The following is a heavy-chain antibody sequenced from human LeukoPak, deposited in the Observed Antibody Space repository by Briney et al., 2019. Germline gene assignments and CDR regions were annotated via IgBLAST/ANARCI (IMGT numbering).Heavy chain of an antibody. CDR1: GGSISSSNW. V-gene: IGHV4-4*02. J-gene: IGHJ4*02. CDR2: IYHSGST. CDR3: ARRPYETAKYCSGGSCYHGFDY. Sequence: SETLSLTCAVSGGSISSSNWWSWVRQPPGKGLEWIGEIYHSGSTNYNPSLKSRVTISVDKSKNQFSLKLSSVTAADTAVYYCARRPYETAKYCSGGSCYHGFDYWGQGTLVTVSS. D-gene: IGHD2-15*01.